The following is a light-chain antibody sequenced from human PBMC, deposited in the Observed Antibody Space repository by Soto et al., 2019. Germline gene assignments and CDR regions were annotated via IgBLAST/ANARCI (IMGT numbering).Light chain of an antibody. V-gene: IGKV3-20*01. CDR3: QQYCSSPPRT. CDR2: GAS. Sequence: EIVLTQSPGTLSLSPGERATLSCRASQSVSSSYLAWYQQKPGQAPRLLIYGASSRATGIPDRFSGSGSGTDFTLTISRLEPEDFAVYYCQQYCSSPPRTFGQGTKVEI. J-gene: IGKJ1*01. CDR1: QSVSSSY.